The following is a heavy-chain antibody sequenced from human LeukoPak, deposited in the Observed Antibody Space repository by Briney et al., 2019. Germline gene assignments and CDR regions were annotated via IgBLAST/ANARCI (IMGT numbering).Heavy chain of an antibody. CDR3: ARGHDRTADY. CDR1: GYTFIDSY. J-gene: IGHJ4*02. Sequence: APVPVSCMASGYTFIDSYLHWVRQAAGQGLEWMGRINPDTGGRNYAQKLQGRVTMPRDTSISTAYMELSRLKSDDTAVYYCARGHDRTADYWGQGTLVTVSS. D-gene: IGHD3-22*01. CDR2: INPDTGGR. V-gene: IGHV1-2*02.